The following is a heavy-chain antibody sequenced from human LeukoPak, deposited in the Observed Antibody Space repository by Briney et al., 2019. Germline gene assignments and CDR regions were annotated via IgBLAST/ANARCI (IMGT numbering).Heavy chain of an antibody. D-gene: IGHD3-22*01. Sequence: GASVKVSCKASGYTFTSYGISWVRQAPGQGLEWMGWISAYNGNTNYAQKLQGRVTMTTDTSTSTAYMELRSLRSDDTAVYYCAREAGYYDSSGYLDYWGQGTLVTVSS. CDR2: ISAYNGNT. CDR1: GYTFTSYG. J-gene: IGHJ4*02. V-gene: IGHV1-18*01. CDR3: AREAGYYDSSGYLDY.